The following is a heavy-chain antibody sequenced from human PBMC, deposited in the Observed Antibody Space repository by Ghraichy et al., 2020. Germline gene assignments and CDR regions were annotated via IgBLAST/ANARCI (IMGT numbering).Heavy chain of an antibody. J-gene: IGHJ4*02. D-gene: IGHD6-13*01. CDR2: INPNSGGT. CDR3: ARARDIAAAGIFDY. V-gene: IGHV1-2*04. Sequence: ASVKVSCKASGYTFTGYYMHWVRQAPGQGLEWMGWINPNSGGTNYAQKFQGWVTMTRDTSISTAYMELSRLRSDDTAVYYCARARDIAAAGIFDYWGQGTLVTVSS. CDR1: GYTFTGYY.